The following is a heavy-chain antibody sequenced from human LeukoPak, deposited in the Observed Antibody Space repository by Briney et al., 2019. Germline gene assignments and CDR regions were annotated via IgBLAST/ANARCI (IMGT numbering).Heavy chain of an antibody. Sequence: SQTLSLTCTVSGGSISSGSYYWSWIRQPAGKGLEWIGRIYTSGSTNYNPSLKSRVTISVDTSKNQFSLKLNSVTAADTAVYYCARDSSGYSPFDYWGQGTLVTVSS. CDR3: ARDSSGYSPFDY. J-gene: IGHJ4*02. CDR2: IYTSGST. CDR1: GGSISSGSYY. D-gene: IGHD3-22*01. V-gene: IGHV4-61*02.